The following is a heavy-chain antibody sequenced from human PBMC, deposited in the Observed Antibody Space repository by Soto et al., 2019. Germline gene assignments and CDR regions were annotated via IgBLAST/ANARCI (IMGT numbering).Heavy chain of an antibody. D-gene: IGHD3-22*01. CDR2: IIPVFQTT. CDR3: ARGGSGYTWFNEF. CDR1: GGLFSSYP. V-gene: IGHV1-69*01. Sequence: QEQLVQSGAEVKKPGSSVTVSCKASGGLFSSYPISWVRQFPGQGLEWMGGIIPVFQTTYYTQRFQGRVTITADGTTNTGYMELSSLRSEDTAIYYCARGGSGYTWFNEFWRQGTLVTVSS. J-gene: IGHJ4*02.